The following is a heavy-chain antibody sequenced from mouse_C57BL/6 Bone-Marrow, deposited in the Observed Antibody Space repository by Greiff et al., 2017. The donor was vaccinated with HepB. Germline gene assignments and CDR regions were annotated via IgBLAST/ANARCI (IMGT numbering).Heavy chain of an antibody. J-gene: IGHJ2*01. CDR2: IYPGSGST. CDR1: GYTFTSYW. V-gene: IGHV1-55*01. D-gene: IGHD1-1*01. Sequence: VKLQQPGAELVKPGASVKMSCKASGYTFTSYWITWVKQRPGQGLEWIGDIYPGSGSTNYNEKFKSKATLTVDTSSSTAYMQLSSLTSEDSAVYYCARCPYYYGSRDYFDYWGQGTTLTVSS. CDR3: ARCPYYYGSRDYFDY.